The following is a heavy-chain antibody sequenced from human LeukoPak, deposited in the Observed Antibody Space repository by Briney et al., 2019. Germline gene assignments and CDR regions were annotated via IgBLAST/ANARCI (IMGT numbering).Heavy chain of an antibody. CDR2: FYPGESDI. V-gene: IGHV5-51*01. D-gene: IGHD4-23*01. Sequence: GESLKISCKGSGYSFINYWIGWVRQMPGKGLEWMGIFYPGESDIRYSPPFQGQVTISADKSISTAYLQWSSLKASDTAMYYCERNPRWLSSEYYFDFWGQGTLVTVSS. CDR1: GYSFINYW. J-gene: IGHJ4*02. CDR3: ERNPRWLSSEYYFDF.